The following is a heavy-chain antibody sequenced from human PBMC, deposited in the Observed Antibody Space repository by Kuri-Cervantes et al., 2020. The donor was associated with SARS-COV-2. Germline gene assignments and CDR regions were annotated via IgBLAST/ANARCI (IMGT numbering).Heavy chain of an antibody. J-gene: IGHJ4*02. Sequence: GGSLRLSCAASGFTFSSYSMNWVRQAPGKGLEWVSYISSSSSTIYYADSVKGRFTISRDNAKNSLYLQMNSLRAEDTAVYYCATPGYCTSISCRHYFDFWGQGTLVTVSS. CDR2: ISSSSSTI. CDR1: GFTFSSYS. V-gene: IGHV3-48*01. CDR3: ATPGYCTSISCRHYFDF. D-gene: IGHD2-2*01.